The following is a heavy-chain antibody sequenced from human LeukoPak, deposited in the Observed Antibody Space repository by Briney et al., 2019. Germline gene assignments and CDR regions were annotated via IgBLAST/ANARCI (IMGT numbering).Heavy chain of an antibody. CDR1: GGSISSGGYY. CDR3: ARDEGRGSYYKYWFDP. D-gene: IGHD1-26*01. Sequence: SETLSLTCTVSGGSISSGGYYWSWIRQHPGKGLEWIGYIYYSGSTYYNPSLKSRVTISVDTSKNQFSLKLSSVTAADTAVYYCARDEGRGSYYKYWFDPWGQGTLVTVSS. CDR2: IYYSGST. J-gene: IGHJ5*02. V-gene: IGHV4-31*03.